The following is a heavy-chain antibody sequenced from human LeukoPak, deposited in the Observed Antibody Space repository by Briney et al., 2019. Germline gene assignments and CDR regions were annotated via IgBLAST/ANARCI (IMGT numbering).Heavy chain of an antibody. J-gene: IGHJ5*02. Sequence: GWSLRLSCAASGFTFSGFSMHWIRQAPGRGLEYVSAINGNGDKTFYTDSVRGRFTIFRDNSKNTLFLQMGSLRGEDTALYFCARIGMENFYDLWGQGTLVTVSS. CDR3: ARIGMENFYDL. D-gene: IGHD2/OR15-2a*01. CDR2: INGNGDKT. V-gene: IGHV3-64*02. CDR1: GFTFSGFS.